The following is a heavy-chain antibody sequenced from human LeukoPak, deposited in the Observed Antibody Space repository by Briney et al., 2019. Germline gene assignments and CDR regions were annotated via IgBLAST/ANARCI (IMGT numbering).Heavy chain of an antibody. J-gene: IGHJ3*02. CDR3: ARGPHARDRAADAFDI. D-gene: IGHD5-24*01. CDR1: GFTFSSYS. CDR2: ISSSSSYI. V-gene: IGHV3-21*01. Sequence: GGSLRLSCAASGFTFSSYSMNWDRQAPGKGLEWVSSISSSSSYIYYADSVKGRFTISRDNAKNSLYLQMNSLRAEDTAVYYCARGPHARDRAADAFDIWGQGTMVTVSS.